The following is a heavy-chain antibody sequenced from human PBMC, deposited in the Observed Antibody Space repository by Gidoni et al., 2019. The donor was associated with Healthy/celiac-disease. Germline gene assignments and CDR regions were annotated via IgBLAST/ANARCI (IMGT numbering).Heavy chain of an antibody. Sequence: QVQLQESGPGLVKPSQTLSLTCTVSGGTISSGDYSWSWIRQPPGKGLEWIGYIYYSGSTYYNPSLKSRVTISVDTSKNQFSLKLSSVTAADTAVYYCARVLTLLRFVDYWGQGTLVTVSS. CDR2: IYYSGST. D-gene: IGHD3-3*01. CDR3: ARVLTLLRFVDY. J-gene: IGHJ4*02. V-gene: IGHV4-30-4*01. CDR1: GGTISSGDYS.